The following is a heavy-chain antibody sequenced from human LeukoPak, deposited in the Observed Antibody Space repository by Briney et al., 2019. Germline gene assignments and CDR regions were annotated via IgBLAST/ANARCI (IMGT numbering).Heavy chain of an antibody. D-gene: IGHD6-19*01. J-gene: IGHJ4*02. CDR3: ARAGEYSSGWYYFDY. V-gene: IGHV4-59*01. Sequence: PSETLFLTCTVSGGSSSSYYWSWIRQPPGKELEWIGYIYYSGSTNYNPSLKSRVTISVDTSKNQFSLKLSSVTAADTAVYYCARAGEYSSGWYYFDYWGQGTLVTVSS. CDR1: GGSSSSYY. CDR2: IYYSGST.